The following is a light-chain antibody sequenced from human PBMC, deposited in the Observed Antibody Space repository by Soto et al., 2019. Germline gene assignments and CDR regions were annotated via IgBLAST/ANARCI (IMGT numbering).Light chain of an antibody. CDR3: QQYVSSPT. J-gene: IGKJ5*01. V-gene: IGKV3D-20*01. CDR1: QSVSSSY. CDR2: DAS. Sequence: EIVLTQSPATLSLSPGERATLSCGASQSVSSSYLAWYQQKPGLAPRLLIYDASYRATGFPDRFSGSGSGTDFTLTISRLEPEDFAVYYCQQYVSSPTFGQGTRLEIK.